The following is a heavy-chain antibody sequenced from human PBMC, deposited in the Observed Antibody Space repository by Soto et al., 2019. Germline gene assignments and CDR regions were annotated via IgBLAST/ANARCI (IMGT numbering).Heavy chain of an antibody. J-gene: IGHJ4*01. Sequence: ASVKVSCKAPGYIFTGYYMHWVRQAPGQRLEWMGWINAGNGNTKYSQKFQGRVTITRDTSASTAYMELSSLRSEDTAVYYCARGRGLYYDSSGDYDYWG. CDR1: GYIFTGYY. CDR3: ARGRGLYYDSSGDYDY. CDR2: INAGNGNT. V-gene: IGHV1-3*01. D-gene: IGHD3-22*01.